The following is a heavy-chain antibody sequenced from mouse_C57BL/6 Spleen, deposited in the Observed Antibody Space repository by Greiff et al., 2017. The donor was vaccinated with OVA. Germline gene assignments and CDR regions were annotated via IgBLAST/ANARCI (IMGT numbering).Heavy chain of an antibody. V-gene: IGHV14-4*01. CDR3: TNDYDGTWFAY. J-gene: IGHJ3*01. CDR2: IDPENGDT. CDR1: GFNIKDDY. Sequence: EVQLQQSGAELVRPGASVKLSCTASGFNIKDDYMHWVKQRPEQGLEWIGWIDPENGDTEYASKFQGKATITADTSSNTAYLQLSSLTSEDTAVYYCTNDYDGTWFAYWGQGTLVTVSA. D-gene: IGHD2-4*01.